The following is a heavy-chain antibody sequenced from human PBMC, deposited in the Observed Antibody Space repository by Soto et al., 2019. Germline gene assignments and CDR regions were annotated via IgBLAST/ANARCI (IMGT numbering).Heavy chain of an antibody. D-gene: IGHD2-15*01. J-gene: IGHJ4*02. Sequence: QVHLVQSGAEVKKPGASVKVSCKASGYTFTRYYMHWVPQAPGHPLEWMGLINPSYGSTSYPQKFPGRVTLTRDKSTETVDKELSSLRCQDTAVYYCARVHCSGGRCYHFDYWGQGTLVTVSS. V-gene: IGHV1-46*01. CDR3: ARVHCSGGRCYHFDY. CDR1: GYTFTRYY. CDR2: INPSYGST.